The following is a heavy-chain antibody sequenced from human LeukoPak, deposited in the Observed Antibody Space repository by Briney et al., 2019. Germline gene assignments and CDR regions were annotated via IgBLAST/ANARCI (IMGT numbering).Heavy chain of an antibody. CDR1: GFTFSSYS. Sequence: GGSLRLSRAASGFTFSSYSMNWVRQAPGKGLEWVSGIYTGGDTYYADSVKDRFTISRDNSKNTLYLQMNSLRAEDTAVYYCTKGLWAGVSAARDWGQGTLVTVSS. J-gene: IGHJ4*02. D-gene: IGHD3-10*01. V-gene: IGHV3-66*01. CDR3: TKGLWAGVSAARD. CDR2: IYTGGDT.